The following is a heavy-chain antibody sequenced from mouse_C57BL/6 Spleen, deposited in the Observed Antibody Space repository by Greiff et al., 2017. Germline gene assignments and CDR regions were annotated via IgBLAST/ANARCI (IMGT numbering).Heavy chain of an antibody. CDR3: ARAYGSSLYYLDY. CDR2: IYPRSGNT. V-gene: IGHV1-81*01. Sequence: QVQLQQSGAELARPGASVKLSCKASGYTFTSYGISWVKQRTGQGLEWIGEIYPRSGNTYYNEKFKGKATLTADKSSSPAYMELRSLTSEDSAVYYCARAYGSSLYYLDYWGQGTTLTVSS. CDR1: GYTFTSYG. D-gene: IGHD1-1*01. J-gene: IGHJ2*01.